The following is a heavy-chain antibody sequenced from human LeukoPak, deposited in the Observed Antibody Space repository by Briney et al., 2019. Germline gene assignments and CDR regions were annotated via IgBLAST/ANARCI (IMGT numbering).Heavy chain of an antibody. Sequence: GGSLRLSCTVSGFTFDDYGMSWVSQAPGKGREWVTGINWDGGSTGYADSVKGRFTTSRDNAKKSLYLQMNSLRAEDTALYYCAREGTQAYFDYWGQGTLVTVSS. CDR1: GFTFDDYG. D-gene: IGHD1-14*01. V-gene: IGHV3-20*04. J-gene: IGHJ4*02. CDR2: INWDGGST. CDR3: AREGTQAYFDY.